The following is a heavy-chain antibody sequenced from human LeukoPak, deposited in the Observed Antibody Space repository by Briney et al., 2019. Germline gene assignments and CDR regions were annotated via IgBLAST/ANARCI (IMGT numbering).Heavy chain of an antibody. Sequence: ASVKVSCKASGYTFTGYHMHWVRQAPGQGLEWMGWINPNSGGTNYAQKFQGRVTMTRDTSISTAYMELGRLRSDDTAVYYCARASPRITMIVVVDAFDIWGQGTMVTVSS. CDR1: GYTFTGYH. CDR3: ARASPRITMIVVVDAFDI. CDR2: INPNSGGT. V-gene: IGHV1-2*02. D-gene: IGHD3-22*01. J-gene: IGHJ3*02.